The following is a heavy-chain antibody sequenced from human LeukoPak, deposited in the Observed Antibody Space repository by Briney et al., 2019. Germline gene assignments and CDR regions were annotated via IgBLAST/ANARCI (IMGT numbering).Heavy chain of an antibody. Sequence: SETLSLTCSVSGDSIRSGTYYWSWIRQPAGKGLEWIGRIYTSGSTSYNPSLKSRVTISVDTSKNQFSLKLSSVTAADTAVYYCARGGGATRIDYWGQGTLVTVSS. V-gene: IGHV4-61*02. J-gene: IGHJ4*02. CDR3: ARGGGATRIDY. CDR1: GDSIRSGTYY. CDR2: IYTSGST. D-gene: IGHD5-12*01.